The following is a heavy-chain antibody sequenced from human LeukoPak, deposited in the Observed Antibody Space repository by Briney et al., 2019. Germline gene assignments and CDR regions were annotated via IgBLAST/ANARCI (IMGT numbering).Heavy chain of an antibody. D-gene: IGHD3-10*01. Sequence: ASVKVSCKASGGTFSSYAISWVRQAPGQGLEWMGGIIPIFGTANYAPKFQGRVTITADESTSTAYMELSSLRSEDTAVYYCARAPRARGHFDYWGQGTLVTVSS. V-gene: IGHV1-69*01. J-gene: IGHJ4*02. CDR2: IIPIFGTA. CDR1: GGTFSSYA. CDR3: ARAPRARGHFDY.